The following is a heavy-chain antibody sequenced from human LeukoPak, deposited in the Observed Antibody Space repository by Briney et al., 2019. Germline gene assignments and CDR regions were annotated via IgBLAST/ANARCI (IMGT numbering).Heavy chain of an antibody. Sequence: GGSLRLSCAASGFTVSTNHMSWVRQAPGKGLEWVSIIYSGGSTYYADSVKGRFTISRDNSKNTLYLQMNSLRAEDTAVYYCARDRSSGWYVYDYWGQGTLVTVSS. D-gene: IGHD6-19*01. CDR2: IYSGGST. V-gene: IGHV3-66*01. CDR3: ARDRSSGWYVYDY. J-gene: IGHJ4*02. CDR1: GFTVSTNH.